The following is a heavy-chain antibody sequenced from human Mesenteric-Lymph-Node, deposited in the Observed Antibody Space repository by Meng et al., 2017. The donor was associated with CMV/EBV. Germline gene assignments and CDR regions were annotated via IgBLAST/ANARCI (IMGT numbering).Heavy chain of an antibody. J-gene: IGHJ5*02. CDR1: GYGFNNYW. D-gene: IGHD3-3*01. V-gene: IGHV5-51*01. CDR2: IYPGDSET. CDR3: ARGGGRITIFGVVMSWFDP. Sequence: KVSCKGSGYGFNNYWIGWVRQMAGKGPEWMGIIYPGDSETRYNPSFEGQVTISADKSNYTAYLQWNSLKASDTAMYYCARGGGRITIFGVVMSWFDPWGQGTLVTVSS.